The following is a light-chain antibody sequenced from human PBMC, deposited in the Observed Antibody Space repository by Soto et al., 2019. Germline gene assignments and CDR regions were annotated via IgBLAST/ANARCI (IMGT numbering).Light chain of an antibody. V-gene: IGKV3-11*01. CDR2: GAP. J-gene: IGKJ5*01. CDR1: QSVSSN. CDR3: QQGGNWPLT. Sequence: EIVMTQSPATLSVSPGERATLSFRASQSVSSNLAWYQQKPGQAPRLVIYGAPNRATGIPDRFSASGSGTDFTLTISRLEPEDFAVYYCQQGGNWPLTFGQGTRLEIK.